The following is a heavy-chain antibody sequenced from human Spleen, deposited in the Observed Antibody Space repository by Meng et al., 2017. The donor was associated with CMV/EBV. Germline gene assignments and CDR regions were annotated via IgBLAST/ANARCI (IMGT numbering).Heavy chain of an antibody. J-gene: IGHJ4*02. V-gene: IGHV1-69*05. CDR2: IIPVFGTT. CDR3: ASYSYHFLGYCTPANCQGSVQFDY. Sequence: WVRQAPGQGLEWMGGIIPVFGTTHYAQKFQGRLSITTDESTDTAYMELSSLTYEDTAVYYCASYSYHFLGYCTPANCQGSVQFDYWGQGALVTVSS. D-gene: IGHD2-8*01.